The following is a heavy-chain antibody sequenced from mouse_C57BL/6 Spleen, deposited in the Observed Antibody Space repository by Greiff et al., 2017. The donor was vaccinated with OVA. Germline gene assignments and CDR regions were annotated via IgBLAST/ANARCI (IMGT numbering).Heavy chain of an antibody. J-gene: IGHJ3*01. CDR3: AQGLFFAY. CDR2: ISDGGSYT. V-gene: IGHV5-4*01. Sequence: EVQLVESGGGLVKPGGSLKLSCAASGFTFSSYAMSWVRQTPEKRLEWVATISDGGSYTYYPDNVKGRFTISRDNAKNNLYLQMSHLKSEDTAMYYCAQGLFFAYWGQGTLVTVSA. CDR1: GFTFSSYA.